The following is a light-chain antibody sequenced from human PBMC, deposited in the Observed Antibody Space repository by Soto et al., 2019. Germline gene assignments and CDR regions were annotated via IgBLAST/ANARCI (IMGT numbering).Light chain of an antibody. CDR1: SSDVGGYNY. J-gene: IGLJ2*01. CDR2: EVS. Sequence: QSALTQPASVSGSPGQSITISCTGTSSDVGGYNYVSWFQQHPGLVPKLIIYEVSNRPSGVSNRFSGSKSVNTASLTISGLQSEDEADYYCISYTSKRTWVFGGGTKL. V-gene: IGLV2-14*01. CDR3: ISYTSKRTWV.